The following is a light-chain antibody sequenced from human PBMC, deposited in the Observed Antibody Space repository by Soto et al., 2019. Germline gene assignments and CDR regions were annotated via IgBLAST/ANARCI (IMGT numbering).Light chain of an antibody. Sequence: EIVMKQSPATRSVSAWQRGTLSCRVSHSVTSNLAWYQQKPGQAPRLLIFGASTRATGITARFSGSGSGTEFTLPISCLQSEDVAGSYSQEYNNWPLAFGGGTKV. J-gene: IGKJ4*01. V-gene: IGKV3-15*01. CDR3: QEYNNWPLA. CDR2: GAS. CDR1: HSVTSN.